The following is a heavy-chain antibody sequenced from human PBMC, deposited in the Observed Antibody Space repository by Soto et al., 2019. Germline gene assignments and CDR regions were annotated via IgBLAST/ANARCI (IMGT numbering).Heavy chain of an antibody. Sequence: SETLSLTCTVSGGSISSSSYYWGWIRQPPGKGLEWIGSIYYSGSTYYNPSLKSRVTISVDTSKNQLSLKLSSVTAADTAVYYCARHKKRSGGALAGWFDPWGQGTLVTVSS. D-gene: IGHD2-15*01. CDR1: GGSISSSSYY. CDR3: ARHKKRSGGALAGWFDP. J-gene: IGHJ5*02. V-gene: IGHV4-39*01. CDR2: IYYSGST.